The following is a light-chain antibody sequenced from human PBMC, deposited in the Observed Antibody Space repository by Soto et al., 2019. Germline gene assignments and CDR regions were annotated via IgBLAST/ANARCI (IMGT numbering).Light chain of an antibody. V-gene: IGLV2-14*03. CDR2: DVS. Sequence: QSALSQPASVSGSPGQSITIFCNGTSSDVGGYNFVSWYQHHPGKAPKLIIYDVSNRPSGVSNRFSGSKSGNTASLTISGLQAEDEADYYCTSYTSSITYVFGTGTKVTVL. CDR3: TSYTSSITYV. CDR1: SSDVGGYNF. J-gene: IGLJ1*01.